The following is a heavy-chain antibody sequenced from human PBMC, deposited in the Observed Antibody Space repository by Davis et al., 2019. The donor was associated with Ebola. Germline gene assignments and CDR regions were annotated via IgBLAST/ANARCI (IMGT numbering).Heavy chain of an antibody. CDR3: ARGSSSWYGYFQH. CDR2: INPNSGGT. V-gene: IGHV1-2*02. Sequence: ASVKVPCKASGYTFTGYYMHWVRQAPGQGLEWMGWINPNSGGTNYAQKIQGRVTMTRDTSISTAYMELSRLRSDDTAVYYCARGSSSWYGYFQHWGQGTLVTVSS. D-gene: IGHD6-13*01. J-gene: IGHJ1*01. CDR1: GYTFTGYY.